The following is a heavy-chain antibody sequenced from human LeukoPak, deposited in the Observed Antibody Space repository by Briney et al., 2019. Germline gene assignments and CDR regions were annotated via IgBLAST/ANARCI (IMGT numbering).Heavy chain of an antibody. V-gene: IGHV3-7*01. D-gene: IGHD3-9*01. J-gene: IGHJ6*03. CDR2: IKQDGSEK. CDR1: GFTFSNFG. CDR3: AREHKVDYDILTGYHYYYYMDV. Sequence: GGSLRLSCVGSGFTFSNFGMHWVRQAPGKGLEWVANIKQDGSEKYYVDSVKGRFTISRDNAKNSLYLQMNSLRAEDTAVYYCAREHKVDYDILTGYHYYYYMDVWGKGTTVTVSS.